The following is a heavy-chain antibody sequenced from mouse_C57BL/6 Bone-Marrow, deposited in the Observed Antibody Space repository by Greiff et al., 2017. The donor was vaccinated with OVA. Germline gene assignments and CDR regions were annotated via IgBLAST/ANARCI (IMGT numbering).Heavy chain of an antibody. J-gene: IGHJ3*01. Sequence: VKLVESGPGLVAPSQSLSITCTVSGFSLTSYAISWVRQPPGKGLEWLGVIWTGGGTNYNSALKYRLSISKDNSKSQVFLKMNSLQTDDTARYYCARNYYSNYEFAYWGQGTLVTVSA. V-gene: IGHV2-9-1*01. D-gene: IGHD2-5*01. CDR2: IWTGGGT. CDR1: GFSLTSYA. CDR3: ARNYYSNYEFAY.